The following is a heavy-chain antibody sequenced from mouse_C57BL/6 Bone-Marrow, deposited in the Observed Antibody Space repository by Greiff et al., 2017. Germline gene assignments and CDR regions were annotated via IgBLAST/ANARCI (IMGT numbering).Heavy chain of an antibody. D-gene: IGHD2-4*01. Sequence: EVKLMESEGGLVQPGSSLKLSCTASGFTFSDYYMAWVRQVTEKGLDWVANINYDGSRTDYMDSLKSRLIISRDNAKNILDLQMSSLTSEDTATYYWARDRNYDYQLPHVYFDVWGTGTTVTVSS. CDR3: ARDRNYDYQLPHVYFDV. J-gene: IGHJ1*03. V-gene: IGHV5-16*01. CDR1: GFTFSDYY. CDR2: INYDGSRT.